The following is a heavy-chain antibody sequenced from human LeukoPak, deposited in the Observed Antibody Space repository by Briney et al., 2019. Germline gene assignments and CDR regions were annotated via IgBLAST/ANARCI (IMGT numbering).Heavy chain of an antibody. Sequence: ASVKVSCKASGYTFTGYYMHWVRQAPGQGLEWMGWINPNSGGTNYAQKFQGRVTMTRDTSISTAYMELSRLRSDDTAVYYCARDPGIQLWYFDYWGQGTLVTVSS. CDR3: ARDPGIQLWYFDY. CDR2: INPNSGGT. J-gene: IGHJ4*02. D-gene: IGHD5-18*01. V-gene: IGHV1-2*02. CDR1: GYTFTGYY.